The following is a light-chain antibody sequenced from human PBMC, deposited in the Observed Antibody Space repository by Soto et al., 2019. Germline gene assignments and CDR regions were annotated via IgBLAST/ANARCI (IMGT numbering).Light chain of an antibody. CDR1: QNVNNR. CDR2: GAS. J-gene: IGKJ1*01. CDR3: QHFNSWPLL. V-gene: IGKV3-15*01. Sequence: EIVMPQSPAMLSVSPGERATLSCRASQNVNNRLAWYQQKAGQPPRLLIYGASTRATGIPARFSGSGSGTEFTLTISSLQSEDFAVYYCQHFNSWPLLFGQGTKVDI.